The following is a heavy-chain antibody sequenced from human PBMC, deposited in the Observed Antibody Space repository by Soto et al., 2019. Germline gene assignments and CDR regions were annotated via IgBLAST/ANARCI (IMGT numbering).Heavy chain of an antibody. Sequence: EVQLVESGGGLVKPGGSLRLSCAASGFTFSSYSMNWVRQAPGKGLEWVSSISSSSSYIYYADSVKGRFTIARDNAKNSLYLQMNSLRDEDTAVYYCARDQEWLVLDEYYYYGMDVWGQGTTVTVSS. J-gene: IGHJ6*02. CDR2: ISSSSSYI. D-gene: IGHD6-19*01. V-gene: IGHV3-21*01. CDR3: ARDQEWLVLDEYYYYGMDV. CDR1: GFTFSSYS.